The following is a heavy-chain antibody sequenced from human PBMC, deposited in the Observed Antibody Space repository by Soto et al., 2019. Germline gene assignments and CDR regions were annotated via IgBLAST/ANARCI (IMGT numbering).Heavy chain of an antibody. D-gene: IGHD3-3*01. J-gene: IGHJ5*02. V-gene: IGHV1-18*01. CDR1: GYTFTSYG. Sequence: GASVKVSCKASGYTFTSYGISWVRQAPGQGLEWMGWISAYNGNTNYAQKLQGRVTMTTDTSTSTAYMELRSLRSDDTAVYYCARVGITIFGVVKNWFDPWGQGTLVTVSS. CDR3: ARVGITIFGVVKNWFDP. CDR2: ISAYNGNT.